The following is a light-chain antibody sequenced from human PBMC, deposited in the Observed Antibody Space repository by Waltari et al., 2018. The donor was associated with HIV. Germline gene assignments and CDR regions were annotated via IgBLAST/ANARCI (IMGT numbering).Light chain of an antibody. CDR1: ALAKQY. J-gene: IGLJ1*01. V-gene: IGLV3-25*03. CDR2: TDT. CDR3: QSADTGGTRV. Sequence: SFELTQPPSVSVSPGQTARITCSGDALAKQYTYWYQQKPGQAPVVVIYTDTERPSGIPERFSGSSSGTTVTLTISGVQSEDEADYYCQSADTGGTRVFGPGTKVTVL.